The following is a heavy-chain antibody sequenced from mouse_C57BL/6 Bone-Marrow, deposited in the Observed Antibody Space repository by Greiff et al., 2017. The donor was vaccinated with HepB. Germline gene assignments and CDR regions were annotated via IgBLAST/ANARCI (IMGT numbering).Heavy chain of an antibody. V-gene: IGHV5-9*01. Sequence: EVQLVESGGGLVKPGGSLKLSCAASGFTFSSYTMSWVRQTPEKRLEWVATISGGGGNTYYPDSVKGRFTISRDNAKNTLYLQMSSLRSEDTALYYCARRAFYDFDYWGQGTTLTVSS. CDR1: GFTFSSYT. CDR3: ARRAFYDFDY. J-gene: IGHJ2*01. CDR2: ISGGGGNT. D-gene: IGHD2-3*01.